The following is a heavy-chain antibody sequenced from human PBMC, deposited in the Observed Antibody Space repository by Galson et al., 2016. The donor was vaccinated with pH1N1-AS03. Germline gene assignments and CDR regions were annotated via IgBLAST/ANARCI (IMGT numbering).Heavy chain of an antibody. J-gene: IGHJ3*02. D-gene: IGHD2-15*01. CDR2: IYPADSET. V-gene: IGHV5-51*01. CDR1: GYSFTNHW. Sequence: QSGAEVKIPGESLKISCKASGYSFTNHWIAWVRQMPGKGLEWMGIIYPADSETKYSPSFQGQVTISVDKSITTAYLQWNRLKASDTAMYYCAKSYCSGGSCYRKKAFDIWGQGTMVAVSS. CDR3: AKSYCSGGSCYRKKAFDI.